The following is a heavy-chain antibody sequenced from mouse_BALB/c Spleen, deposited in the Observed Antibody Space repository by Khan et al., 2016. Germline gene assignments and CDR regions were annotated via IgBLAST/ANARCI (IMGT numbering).Heavy chain of an antibody. CDR2: INPDSSTI. J-gene: IGHJ2*01. CDR1: GFDFSGYW. V-gene: IGHV4-1*02. CDR3: TRLYYYGCSDY. Sequence: EVKLLESGGGLVQPGGSLKLSCAASGFDFSGYWMSWVRQAPGKGLEWIGEINPDSSTINYAPSLKGKIIISSDNAKNTLYLRRNKVSSEDTALYYCTRLYYYGCSDYWGPGTILTVSS. D-gene: IGHD1-1*01.